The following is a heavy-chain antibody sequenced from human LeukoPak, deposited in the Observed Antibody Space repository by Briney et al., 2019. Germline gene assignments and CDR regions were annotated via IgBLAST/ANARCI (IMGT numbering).Heavy chain of an antibody. CDR3: ARVTTRWFDP. Sequence: SETLSLTCSVSGGSISSYYWSWIRQPPGKVLEWIGYIYASGSTNYNPSLKSRVTISVDTSKNQFSLNLTSVTAADTAVYYCARVTTRWFDPWGQGTLVTVSS. J-gene: IGHJ5*02. D-gene: IGHD1-14*01. CDR1: GGSISSYY. CDR2: IYASGST. V-gene: IGHV4-4*09.